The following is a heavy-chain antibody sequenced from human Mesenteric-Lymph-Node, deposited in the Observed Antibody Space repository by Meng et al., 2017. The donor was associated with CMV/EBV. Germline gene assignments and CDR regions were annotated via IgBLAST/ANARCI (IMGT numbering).Heavy chain of an antibody. Sequence: ASVKVSCKASGYTFTSYDINWVRQATGQGLEWMGWMNPNSGNTGYAQKFQGRVTMTTDTSTSTAYMELRSLRSDDTAVYYCARHSSSSRSEVDYWGQGTLVTVSS. CDR3: ARHSSSSRSEVDY. CDR2: MNPNSGNT. CDR1: GYTFTSYD. J-gene: IGHJ4*02. D-gene: IGHD6-6*01. V-gene: IGHV1-8*02.